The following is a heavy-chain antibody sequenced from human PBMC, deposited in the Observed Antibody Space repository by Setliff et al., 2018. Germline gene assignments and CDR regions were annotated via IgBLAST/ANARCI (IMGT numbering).Heavy chain of an antibody. J-gene: IGHJ3*02. V-gene: IGHV7-4-1*02. D-gene: IGHD3-16*01. CDR3: AREGEGSTFFPLDAFDI. CDR1: GGTFNSYA. Sequence: ASVKVSCKASGGTFNSYAISWVRQAPGQGLEYMGWINTNTGNPSYAQGFTGRYVFALDTSVSTAYLQINSLKAEDTAVYYCAREGEGSTFFPLDAFDIWGQGTMVTVSS. CDR2: INTNTGNP.